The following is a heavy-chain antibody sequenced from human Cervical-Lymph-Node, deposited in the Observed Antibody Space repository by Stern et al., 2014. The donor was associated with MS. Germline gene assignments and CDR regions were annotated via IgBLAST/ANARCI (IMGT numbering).Heavy chain of an antibody. V-gene: IGHV4-61*01. J-gene: IGHJ4*02. CDR2: INYSGRT. Sequence: QVQLQESGTGLVKPSETLSLTCTVSGCSVSRGSFYWSWLRPPPGQGLVWIGYINYSGRTNYNPSPTSRVTISVDTSKSQFSLKLSSVTAADTAVYYCARGGKEWELYFDYWGQGTLVTVSS. D-gene: IGHD1-26*01. CDR3: ARGGKEWELYFDY. CDR1: GCSVSRGSFY.